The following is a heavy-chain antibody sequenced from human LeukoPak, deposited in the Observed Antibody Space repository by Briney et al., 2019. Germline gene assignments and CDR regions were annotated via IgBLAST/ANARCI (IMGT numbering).Heavy chain of an antibody. Sequence: GGSLRLSCAASGFTFRSYALHWVRQAPGKGLEWVSSISSSSSYIYYADSVKGRFTISRDNAKNSLYLQMNSLRAEDTAVYYCAGGSSSWYFGWGQGTLVTVSS. V-gene: IGHV3-21*01. CDR1: GFTFRSYA. CDR2: ISSSSSYI. J-gene: IGHJ4*02. CDR3: AGGSSSWYFG. D-gene: IGHD6-13*01.